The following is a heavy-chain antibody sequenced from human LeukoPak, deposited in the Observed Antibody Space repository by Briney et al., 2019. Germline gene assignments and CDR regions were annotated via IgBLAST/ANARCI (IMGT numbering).Heavy chain of an antibody. D-gene: IGHD3-10*01. J-gene: IGHJ4*02. Sequence: SETLSLTCTVSGGSISSSSYYWGWIRQPPGKGLEWIGSIYYSGSTYYNPSLKSRVTISVDTSKNQFSLKLSSVTAADTAVYYSARRSSGSYFYWGQGTLVTVSS. V-gene: IGHV4-39*01. CDR3: ARRSSGSYFY. CDR2: IYYSGST. CDR1: GGSISSSSYY.